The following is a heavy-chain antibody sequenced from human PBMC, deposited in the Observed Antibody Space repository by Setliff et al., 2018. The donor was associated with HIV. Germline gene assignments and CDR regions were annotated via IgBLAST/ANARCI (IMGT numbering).Heavy chain of an antibody. CDR2: IYYSGST. Sequence: SETLSLTCTVSGGSISTSNWWGWIRQTPGKGLEWIGYIYYSGSTNYNPSLKSRVTISVDTSKNQFSLKLSSVTAADTAVYYCARRPRIVGVRKNAFDIWGQGTMVTVSS. CDR3: ARRPRIVGVRKNAFDI. J-gene: IGHJ3*02. D-gene: IGHD1-26*01. CDR1: GGSISTSNW. V-gene: IGHV4-28*01.